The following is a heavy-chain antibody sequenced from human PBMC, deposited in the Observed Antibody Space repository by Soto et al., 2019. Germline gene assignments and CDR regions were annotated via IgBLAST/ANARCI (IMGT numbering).Heavy chain of an antibody. J-gene: IGHJ3*02. D-gene: IGHD6-19*01. V-gene: IGHV1-69*02. Sequence: QVQLVQSGAEVKKPGSSVKVSCKASGGTFSSYTISWVRQAPGQGLEWMGRIIPILGIANYAQKFPGRVTITADKSTSTAYKELSSLRSEDTAVYYCARSVAGSDAFDIWGQGTMVTVSA. CDR1: GGTFSSYT. CDR3: ARSVAGSDAFDI. CDR2: IIPILGIA.